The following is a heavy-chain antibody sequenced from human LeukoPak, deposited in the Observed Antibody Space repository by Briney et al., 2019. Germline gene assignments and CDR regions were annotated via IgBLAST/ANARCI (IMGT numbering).Heavy chain of an antibody. CDR3: ARAPYSGGWYLMY. CDR1: GFTFSSYW. D-gene: IGHD6-19*01. V-gene: IGHV3-7*01. Sequence: PGGSLRLSCAASGFTFSSYWMTWVRQAPGKGLEWVANTRQDGNEQYYMDSVKGRFTISRDNAKSSLFLQMNSLRAEDTAVYYCARAPYSGGWYLMYWGQGTLVTVSS. CDR2: TRQDGNEQ. J-gene: IGHJ4*02.